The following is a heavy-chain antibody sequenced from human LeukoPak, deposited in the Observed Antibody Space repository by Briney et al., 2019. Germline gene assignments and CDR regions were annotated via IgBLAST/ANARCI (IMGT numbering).Heavy chain of an antibody. J-gene: IGHJ5*02. CDR2: IIPIFGTT. V-gene: IGHV1-69*01. CDR1: GGTFSSYA. D-gene: IGHD1-26*01. Sequence: SVKVSCKASGGTFSSYAIDWVRQAPGQGLEWMGGIIPIFGTTNYAQKFQGRVTITADESTSTAYMELSSLRSEDTAVYYCARATRVGAIPWFDPWGQGTLVTVSS. CDR3: ARATRVGAIPWFDP.